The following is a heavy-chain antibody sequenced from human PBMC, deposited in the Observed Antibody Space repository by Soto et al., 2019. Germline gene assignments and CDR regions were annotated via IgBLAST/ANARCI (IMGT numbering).Heavy chain of an antibody. D-gene: IGHD6-6*01. J-gene: IGHJ4*02. CDR1: GFTFSSYW. V-gene: IGHV3-7*05. CDR2: IKQDGSEK. Sequence: PGGSLRLCCAASGFTFSSYWMSWVRQAPGKGLEWVANIKQDGSEKYYVDSVKGRFTISRDNAKNSLYLQMNSLRAEDTAVYYCAREGYSSSYDYWGQGTLVTVSS. CDR3: AREGYSSSYDY.